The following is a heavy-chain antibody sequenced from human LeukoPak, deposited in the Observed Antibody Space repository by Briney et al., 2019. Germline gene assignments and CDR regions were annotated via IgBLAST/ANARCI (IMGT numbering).Heavy chain of an antibody. CDR1: GFTFSSYS. V-gene: IGHV3-48*01. CDR2: ISSSSSTI. CDR3: ARDRVVPAATTPKEFDY. J-gene: IGHJ4*02. D-gene: IGHD2-2*01. Sequence: GGSLRLSCAASGFTFSSYSMNWVRQAPGKGLEWVSYISSSSSTIYYADSVKGRFTISRDNAKNSLYLQMNSLRAEDTAVYYCARDRVVPAATTPKEFDYGGQGTLVTVSS.